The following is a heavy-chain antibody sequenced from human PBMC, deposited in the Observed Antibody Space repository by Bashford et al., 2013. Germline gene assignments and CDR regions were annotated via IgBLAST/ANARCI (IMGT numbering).Heavy chain of an antibody. J-gene: IGHJ2*01. CDR2: IYYSGST. D-gene: IGHD4-17*01. V-gene: IGHV4-39*01. Sequence: SETLSLTCTVSGGSISSSSYYWGWIRQPPREGGVEWIGSIYYSGSTYYNPSLKSRVTISVDTSKNQFSLKLSSVTAADTAVYYCARLFYGDSNYWYFDLWGRGTLVTVSS. CDR1: GGSISSSSYY. CDR3: ARLFYGDSNYWYFDL.